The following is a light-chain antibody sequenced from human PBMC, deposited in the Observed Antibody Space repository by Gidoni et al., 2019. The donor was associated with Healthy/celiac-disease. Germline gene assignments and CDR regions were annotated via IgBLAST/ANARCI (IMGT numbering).Light chain of an antibody. CDR2: AAS. J-gene: IGKJ5*01. CDR1: QSISSC. V-gene: IGKV1-39*01. CDR3: QQSYSTPPIT. Sequence: EIQMPQSPSSLSASVGDRVTITCRASQSISSCLNWYQQQPGKAPKLLIYAASSLQSGVPSRFSGSGSGTDFTLTISSLQPEDFATYYCQQSYSTPPITFGQGTRLEIK.